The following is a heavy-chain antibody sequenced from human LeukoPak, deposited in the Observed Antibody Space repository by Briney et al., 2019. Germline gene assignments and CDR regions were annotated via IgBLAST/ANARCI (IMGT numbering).Heavy chain of an antibody. CDR3: VKGEQLVYFDY. Sequence: SETLSLTCTLSGGSFSTYYWSWIRQPSGKGLEWIGFIYYSGSTNYNLSLKSRVTIDTSKNQFSLKLSSVTDADTAVYYCVKGEQLVYFDYWGQGTLVTVSS. CDR2: IYYSGST. V-gene: IGHV4-59*01. CDR1: GGSFSTYY. D-gene: IGHD6-13*01. J-gene: IGHJ4*02.